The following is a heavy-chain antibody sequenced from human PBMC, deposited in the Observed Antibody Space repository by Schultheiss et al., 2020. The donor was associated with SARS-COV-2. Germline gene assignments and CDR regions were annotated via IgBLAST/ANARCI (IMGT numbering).Heavy chain of an antibody. CDR3: ARVSGRGFWSGYYGWFDP. J-gene: IGHJ5*02. CDR2: IYTSGST. D-gene: IGHD3-3*01. Sequence: SETLSLTCTVSGGSISSYYWSWIRQPAGKGLEWIGRIYTSGSTNYNPSLKSRVTISVDTSKNQFSLKLSSVTAADTAVYYCARVSGRGFWSGYYGWFDPWGQGTLVTVSS. CDR1: GGSISSYY. V-gene: IGHV4-4*07.